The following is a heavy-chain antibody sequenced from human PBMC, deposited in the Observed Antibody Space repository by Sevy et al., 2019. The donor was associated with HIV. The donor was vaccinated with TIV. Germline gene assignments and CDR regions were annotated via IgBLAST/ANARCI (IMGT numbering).Heavy chain of an antibody. CDR2: FDPEDGET. CDR3: ATSIAVAGTSNFDY. Sequence: ASVKVCCKVSGYTLTELSMHWVRQAPGKGLEWMGGFDPEDGETIYAQKFKGRVNMTEDTSTDTAYMELSSLRSEDTAVYYCATSIAVAGTSNFDYWGQGTLVTVSS. CDR1: GYTLTELS. D-gene: IGHD6-13*01. V-gene: IGHV1-24*01. J-gene: IGHJ4*02.